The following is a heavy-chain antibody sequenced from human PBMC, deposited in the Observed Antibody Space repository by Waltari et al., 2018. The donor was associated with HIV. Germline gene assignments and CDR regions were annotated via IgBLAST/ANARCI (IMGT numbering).Heavy chain of an antibody. CDR1: GFTFSRSS. Sequence: EVQLVESGGGLVKPGGSLRLSCAASGFTFSRSSMNWVRQAPGKGLEWVSSISSSSYIYYADSVKGRFTISRDNAKNSLYLQMNSLRAEDTAVYYCARDFWGGYYYGMDVWGQGTTVTVSS. D-gene: IGHD3-16*01. J-gene: IGHJ6*02. CDR3: ARDFWGGYYYGMDV. CDR2: ISSSSYI. V-gene: IGHV3-21*01.